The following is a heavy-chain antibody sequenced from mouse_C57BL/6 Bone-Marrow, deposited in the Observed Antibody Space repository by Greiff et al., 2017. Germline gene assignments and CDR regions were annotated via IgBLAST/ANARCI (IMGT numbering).Heavy chain of an antibody. CDR2: IYPRSGNT. CDR1: GYTFTSYG. V-gene: IGHV1-81*01. J-gene: IGHJ2*01. D-gene: IGHD3-2*02. CDR3: AREGLSHENY. Sequence: VQLQQSGAELARPGASVKLSCKASGYTFTSYGISWVKQRPGQGLEWIGEIYPRSGNTYYNEKFKGKAILTADKSSSTAYMELRSLTSEDTAVYFCAREGLSHENYWGQGTTLTVSS.